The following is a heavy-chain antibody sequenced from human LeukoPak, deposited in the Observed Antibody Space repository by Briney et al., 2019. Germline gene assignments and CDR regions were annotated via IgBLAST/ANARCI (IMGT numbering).Heavy chain of an antibody. Sequence: GGSLRLSCAASGFTFTNYAMNWVRQAPGKGLEWVSVICGRGGSAYYADSVKGRFTISRDDSKNTLNLQMNSLSAEDTAVYYCAREGGSYRSFDYWGQGTLVTVSS. J-gene: IGHJ4*02. CDR3: AREGGSYRSFDY. D-gene: IGHD1-26*01. CDR1: GFTFTNYA. V-gene: IGHV3-23*01. CDR2: ICGRGGSA.